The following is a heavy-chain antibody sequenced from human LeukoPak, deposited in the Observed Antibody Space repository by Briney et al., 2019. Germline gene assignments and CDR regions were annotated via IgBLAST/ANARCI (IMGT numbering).Heavy chain of an antibody. D-gene: IGHD3-10*01. CDR1: GSSVRGNY. CDR3: AREGAYGSGSYEH. CDR2: IYSGEST. V-gene: IGHV3-53*01. Sequence: GGSLRLSCAVSGSSVRGNYMSWVRQAPGKGLQWVSIIYSGESTHYADSVKGRFTISRDPSKNTLYLQMNRLRAEDTAVYYCAREGAYGSGSYEHWGQGTLVTVAS. J-gene: IGHJ4*02.